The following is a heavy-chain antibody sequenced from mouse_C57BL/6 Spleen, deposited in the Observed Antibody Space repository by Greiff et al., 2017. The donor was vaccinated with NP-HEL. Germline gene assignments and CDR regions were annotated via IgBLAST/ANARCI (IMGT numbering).Heavy chain of an antibody. J-gene: IGHJ4*01. D-gene: IGHD1-1*02. CDR3: ARGGYEDAMDY. CDR1: GYSFTSYY. V-gene: IGHV1-66*01. Sequence: VQLQESGPELVKPGASVKISCKASGYSFTSYYIHWVKQRPGQGLEWIGRIYPGSGNTKYNEKFKGKATLTADTSSSTAYMQLSSLTSEDSAVYYCARGGYEDAMDYWGQGTSVTVSS. CDR2: IYPGSGNT.